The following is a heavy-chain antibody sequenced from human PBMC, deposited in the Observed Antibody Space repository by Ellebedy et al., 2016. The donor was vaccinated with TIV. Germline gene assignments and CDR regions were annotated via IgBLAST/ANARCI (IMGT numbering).Heavy chain of an antibody. V-gene: IGHV4-39*01. CDR1: GGSINIKNYY. J-gene: IGHJ4*02. Sequence: SETLSLTXSVSGGSINIKNYYWGWIRQPPGKGLEWIGAISNTGTTHYNESLKSRVTLSVDTSKNQFSPKLTSVTATDTAVYYCARHGQFDYWGQGTLVIVSS. CDR3: ARHGQFDY. CDR2: ISNTGTT.